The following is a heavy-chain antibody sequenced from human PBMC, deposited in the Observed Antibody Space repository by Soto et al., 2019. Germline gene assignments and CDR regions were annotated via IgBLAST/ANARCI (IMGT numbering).Heavy chain of an antibody. CDR1: GGSISSCGYY. Sequence: QVQLQESGPGLVKPSQTLSLTCTVSGGSISSCGYYWSWIRQHPGKGLEWIGYIYYSGSTYYNPSLKSRVTISVDTSKNQFSLKLSSVTAADTAVYYCARGVTMVRGVIHTPYFDYWGQGTLVTVSS. CDR3: ARGVTMVRGVIHTPYFDY. V-gene: IGHV4-31*03. D-gene: IGHD3-10*01. J-gene: IGHJ4*02. CDR2: IYYSGST.